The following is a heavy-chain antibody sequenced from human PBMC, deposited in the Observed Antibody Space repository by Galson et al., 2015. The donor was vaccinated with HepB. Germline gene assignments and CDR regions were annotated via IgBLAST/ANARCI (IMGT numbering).Heavy chain of an antibody. CDR1: GYTFTSYA. V-gene: IGHV1-3*01. CDR2: INAGNGNT. J-gene: IGHJ4*02. D-gene: IGHD3-10*01. Sequence: SVKVSCKASGYTFTSYAMHWVRQAPGQRLEWMVWINAGNGNTKYSQKFQGRVTITRDTSASTAYMELSSLRSEDTAVYYCARGSGSGWLRPFDYWGQGTLVTVSS. CDR3: ARGSGSGWLRPFDY.